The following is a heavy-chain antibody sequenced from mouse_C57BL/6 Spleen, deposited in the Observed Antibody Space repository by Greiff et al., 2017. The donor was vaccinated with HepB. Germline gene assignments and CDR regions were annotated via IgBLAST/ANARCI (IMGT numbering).Heavy chain of an antibody. CDR3: ASYYDSLYWYFDV. V-gene: IGHV3-6*01. Sequence: EVQLQESGPGLVKPSQSLSLTCSVTGYSITSGYYWNWIRQFPGNKLEWMGYISYDGSNNYNPSLKNRISITRDTSKNQFFLKLNSVTTEDTATYYCASYYDSLYWYFDVWGTGTTVTVSS. D-gene: IGHD2-4*01. J-gene: IGHJ1*03. CDR2: ISYDGSN. CDR1: GYSITSGYY.